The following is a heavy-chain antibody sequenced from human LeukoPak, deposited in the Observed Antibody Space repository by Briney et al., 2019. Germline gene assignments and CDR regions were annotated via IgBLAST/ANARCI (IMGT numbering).Heavy chain of an antibody. Sequence: SETLSLTCTVSGGSISSGGYCWSWIRQHPGKGLEWIGYIYYSGSTYYNPSLKSRVTISVDTSKNQFSLKLSSVTAADTAVYYCARGTKGAAHYYYYYMDVWGKGTTVTVSS. CDR1: GGSISSGGYC. CDR2: IYYSGST. J-gene: IGHJ6*03. D-gene: IGHD1-26*01. V-gene: IGHV4-31*03. CDR3: ARGTKGAAHYYYYYMDV.